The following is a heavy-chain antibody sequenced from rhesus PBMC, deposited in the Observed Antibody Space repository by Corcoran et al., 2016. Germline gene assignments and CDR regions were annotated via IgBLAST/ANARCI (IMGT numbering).Heavy chain of an antibody. J-gene: IGHJ4*01. V-gene: IGHV4-80*01. CDR1: GASISSYW. CDR3: ASGRPRWYFDY. Sequence: QVQLQESGPGLVKPSETLSLTCAVSGASISSYWWNWIRQPPGKGLEWIGEINGNSGSTNSNPSLKSRVTISKAASKNQFSLKLSSVTAADTAVYYCASGRPRWYFDYWGQGVLVTVSS. CDR2: INGNSGST.